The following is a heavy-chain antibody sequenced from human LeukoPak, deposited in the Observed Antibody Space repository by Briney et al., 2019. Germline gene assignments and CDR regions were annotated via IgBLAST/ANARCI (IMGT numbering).Heavy chain of an antibody. Sequence: GASVKVSCKASGYTFTSYAMNWVRQAPGQGLEWMGGIIPIFGTANYAQKFQGRVTITADKSTSTAYMELSSLRSEDTAVYYCARGGNGVVPAAAVYYYYYYMDVWGKGTTVTVSS. CDR1: GYTFTSYA. CDR3: ARGGNGVVPAAAVYYYYYYMDV. J-gene: IGHJ6*03. V-gene: IGHV1-69*06. D-gene: IGHD2-2*01. CDR2: IIPIFGTA.